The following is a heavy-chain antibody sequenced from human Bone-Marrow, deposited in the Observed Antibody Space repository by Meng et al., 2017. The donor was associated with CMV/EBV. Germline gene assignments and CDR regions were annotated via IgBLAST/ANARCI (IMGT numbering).Heavy chain of an antibody. CDR1: GYSFTNYW. CDR2: IYPGDSET. Sequence: GGSLRLSCQGSGYSFTNYWIVWVRQMPEKGLECMEIIYPGDSETRYSPSFQGQVTISDDQSISTAYLQWSSLKDSDTAVYYCARGGARYGTTDALEVWGQGTMVTVSS. CDR3: ARGGARYGTTDALEV. J-gene: IGHJ3*01. D-gene: IGHD1-7*01. V-gene: IGHV5-51*01.